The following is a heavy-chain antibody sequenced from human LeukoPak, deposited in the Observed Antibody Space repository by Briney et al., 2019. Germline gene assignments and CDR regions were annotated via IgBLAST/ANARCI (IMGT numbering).Heavy chain of an antibody. CDR1: GFTFSSYS. J-gene: IGHJ4*02. CDR2: ISGSGGST. CDR3: AKDRERWLQLGYFDC. Sequence: GGSLRLSCAASGFTFSSYSMSWVRQAPGKGLEWVSAISGSGGSTYYADSVKGRFTISRDNSKNTLYLQMNSLRAEDTAVYYCAKDRERWLQLGYFDCWGQGTLVTVSS. V-gene: IGHV3-23*01. D-gene: IGHD5-24*01.